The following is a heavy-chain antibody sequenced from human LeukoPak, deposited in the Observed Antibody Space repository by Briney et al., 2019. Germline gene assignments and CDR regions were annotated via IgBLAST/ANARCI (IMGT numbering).Heavy chain of an antibody. CDR1: GGSISSYY. CDR2: IHTSGGT. V-gene: IGHV4-4*07. J-gene: IGHJ4*02. D-gene: IGHD3-22*01. CDR3: ARDKYYYDSSASIRFDY. Sequence: SETLSLTCTVPGGSISSYYWSWIRQPAGKGLEWIGRIHTSGGTNYNPSLKSRVTMSVDTSKNQFSLKLSSVTAADTAVYYCARDKYYYDSSASIRFDYWGQGTLVTVSS.